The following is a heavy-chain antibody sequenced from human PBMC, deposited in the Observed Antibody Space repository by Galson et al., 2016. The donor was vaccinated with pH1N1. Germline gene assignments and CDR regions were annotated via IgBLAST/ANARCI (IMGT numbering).Heavy chain of an antibody. Sequence: SLRLSCAASGFTFSSYWMHWVRQVPGKGLVWISRISGDGDFITYADSVKGRFTVSRDNSKNTMYLDMNSLRPEDTAVYYCAKDGGTGSGKHSAFGMTVWGQGTTVTVSS. CDR3: AKDGGTGSGKHSAFGMTV. D-gene: IGHD3-10*01. V-gene: IGHV3-74*01. CDR2: ISGDGDFI. J-gene: IGHJ6*02. CDR1: GFTFSSYW.